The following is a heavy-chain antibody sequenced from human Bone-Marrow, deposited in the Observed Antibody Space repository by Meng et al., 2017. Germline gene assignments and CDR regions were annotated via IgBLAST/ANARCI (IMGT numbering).Heavy chain of an antibody. V-gene: IGHV1-69*06. J-gene: IGHJ5*02. CDR2: IIPIFGTA. CDR1: GYNFPDYW. Sequence: QVQLVQSGAEVKKPGASVKVSCKPSGYNFPDYWLHWVRRAPGQGLEWMGGIIPIFGTANYAQKFQGRVTITADKSTSTAYMELSSLRSEDTAVYYCARDCPSPFRWFDPWGQGTLVTVSS. CDR3: ARDCPSPFRWFDP.